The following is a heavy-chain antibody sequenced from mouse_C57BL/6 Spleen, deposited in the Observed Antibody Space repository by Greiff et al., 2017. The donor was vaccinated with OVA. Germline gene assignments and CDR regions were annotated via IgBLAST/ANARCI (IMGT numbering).Heavy chain of an antibody. J-gene: IGHJ4*01. CDR2: IWSGGST. CDR3: ARLYSNYIYAMDY. CDR1: GFSLTSYG. V-gene: IGHV2-2*01. Sequence: VQVVESGPGLVQPSQSLSITCTVSGFSLTSYGVHWVRQSPGKGLEWLGVIWSGGSTDHNAAFISRLSISKDNSKSQVFFKMNSLQADDTAIYYCARLYSNYIYAMDYWGQGTSVTVSS. D-gene: IGHD2-5*01.